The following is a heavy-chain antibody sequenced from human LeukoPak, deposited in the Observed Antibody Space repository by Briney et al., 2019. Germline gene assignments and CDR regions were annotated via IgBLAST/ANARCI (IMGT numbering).Heavy chain of an antibody. CDR2: IYYSGST. V-gene: IGHV4-59*08. Sequence: LETLSLTCTVSGGSISSYYWSCIRQPPGKGLEWIANIYYSGSTNYNPSLKSRVTVSVDTSKNQFSLRLSSVTAADTAVYYCARRAPIAGDNAFDIWGQGTMVTVSS. J-gene: IGHJ3*02. CDR1: GGSISSYY. D-gene: IGHD1-20*01. CDR3: ARRAPIAGDNAFDI.